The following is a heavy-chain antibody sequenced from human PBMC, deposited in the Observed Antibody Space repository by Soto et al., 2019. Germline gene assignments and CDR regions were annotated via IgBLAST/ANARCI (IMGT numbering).Heavy chain of an antibody. Sequence: SETLSLTCTVSGCSISSGGYYWSWIRQHPGKGLEWIGYIYYSGSTYYNPSLKSRVTISVDTSKNQFSLKLSSVTAADTAVYYCARAPIAAAGKIYWFDPWGQGTLVTVSS. J-gene: IGHJ5*02. CDR2: IYYSGST. CDR3: ARAPIAAAGKIYWFDP. D-gene: IGHD6-13*01. CDR1: GCSISSGGYY. V-gene: IGHV4-31*03.